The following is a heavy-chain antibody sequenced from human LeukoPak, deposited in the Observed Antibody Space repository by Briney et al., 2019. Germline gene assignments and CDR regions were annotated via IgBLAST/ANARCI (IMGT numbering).Heavy chain of an antibody. CDR3: ARGGGTGYYFDY. CDR1: GGSISSSSYY. Sequence: SETLSLTCTVSGGSISSSSYYWGWIRQPPGKGLEWIGSIYYSGSTYYNPSLKSRVTISVDTSKNQFSLKLSSVTAADTAVYYCARGGGTGYYFDYWGQGTLVTVSS. CDR2: IYYSGST. D-gene: IGHD1-1*01. J-gene: IGHJ4*02. V-gene: IGHV4-39*07.